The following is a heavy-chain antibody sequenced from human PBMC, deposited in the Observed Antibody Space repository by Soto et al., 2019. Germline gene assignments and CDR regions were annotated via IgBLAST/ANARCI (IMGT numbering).Heavy chain of an antibody. D-gene: IGHD3-10*01. CDR2: IRSKAYGGTT. CDR1: GFTFGDYA. CDR3: TRGSMVRGVFWFDP. Sequence: PVGSLRLSCTASGFTFGDYAMSWFRQAPGKGLEWVGFIRSKAYGGTTEYAASVKGRFTISRDDSKSIAYLQMNSLKTEDTAVYYCTRGSMVRGVFWFDPWGQGTLVTVSS. V-gene: IGHV3-49*03. J-gene: IGHJ5*02.